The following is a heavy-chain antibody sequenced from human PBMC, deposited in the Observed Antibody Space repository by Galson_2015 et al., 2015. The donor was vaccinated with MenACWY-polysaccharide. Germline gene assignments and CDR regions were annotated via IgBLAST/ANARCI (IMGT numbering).Heavy chain of an antibody. CDR2: TNGDGRAT. D-gene: IGHD2-15*01. Sequence: SLRLSCAASGFTFSSYWMHWVRQAPGKGLVWVSRTNGDGRATGYADSVKGRFTISRDNAKSTLYLQMNSLRAEDTAMYYCARAGGKYCSGGNCDFNWFDPCGQGTLVTVSS. V-gene: IGHV3-74*01. CDR3: ARAGGKYCSGGNCDFNWFDP. J-gene: IGHJ5*02. CDR1: GFTFSSYW.